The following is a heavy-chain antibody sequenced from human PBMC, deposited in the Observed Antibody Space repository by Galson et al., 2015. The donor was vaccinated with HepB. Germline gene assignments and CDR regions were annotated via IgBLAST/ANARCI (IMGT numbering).Heavy chain of an antibody. CDR2: ISWNSGSI. CDR3: VKQDYSSSWYDY. Sequence: SLRLSCAASGFTFSSYAMSWVRQAPGKGLEWVSGISWNSGSIGYADSVKGRFTISRDDAKNSLYLQMNSLRAEDTALYYCVKQDYSSSWYDYWGQGTLVTVSS. D-gene: IGHD6-13*01. J-gene: IGHJ4*02. V-gene: IGHV3-9*01. CDR1: GFTFSSYA.